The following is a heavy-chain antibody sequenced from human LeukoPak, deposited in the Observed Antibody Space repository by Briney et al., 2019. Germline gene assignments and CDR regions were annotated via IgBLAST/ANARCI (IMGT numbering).Heavy chain of an antibody. J-gene: IGHJ4*02. Sequence: PGGSLRLSCAASGFTFSIYAMSWVRQAPGKGLEWVSAISCCGGSTYYADSVKGRFTISRDNSKNTLYLQMNSLRAEDTAVYYCAKDRRYSSSEGWGQGTLVTVSS. CDR1: GFTFSIYA. CDR3: AKDRRYSSSEG. V-gene: IGHV3-23*01. D-gene: IGHD6-6*01. CDR2: ISCCGGST.